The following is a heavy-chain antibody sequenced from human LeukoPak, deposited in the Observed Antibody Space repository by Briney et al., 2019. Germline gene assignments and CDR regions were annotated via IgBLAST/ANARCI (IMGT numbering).Heavy chain of an antibody. J-gene: IGHJ6*02. Sequence: SETLSLTCTVPGGSISSYYWSWIRQPPGKGLEGVGHIYYSGSTNYNPSLKSRVTISVDTSKNQFSLKLSSVTAADTAVYYCARMFAMAPYYYGMDVWGQGTTVTVSS. V-gene: IGHV4-59*08. CDR3: ARMFAMAPYYYGMDV. CDR2: IYYSGST. CDR1: GGSISSYY. D-gene: IGHD3-10*02.